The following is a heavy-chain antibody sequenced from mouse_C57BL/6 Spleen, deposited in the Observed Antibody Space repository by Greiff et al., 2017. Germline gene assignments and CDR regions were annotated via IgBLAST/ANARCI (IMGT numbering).Heavy chain of an antibody. Sequence: VQLQQPGAELVMPGASVKLSCKASGYTFTSYWMHWVKQRPGQGLEWIGEIDPSDSYTNYNQKFKGKSTLTVDKSSSTAYMQLSSLTSEDSAVYYCARGVYYYAMDYWGQGTSVTVSS. J-gene: IGHJ4*01. CDR2: IDPSDSYT. CDR3: ARGVYYYAMDY. V-gene: IGHV1-69*01. CDR1: GYTFTSYW.